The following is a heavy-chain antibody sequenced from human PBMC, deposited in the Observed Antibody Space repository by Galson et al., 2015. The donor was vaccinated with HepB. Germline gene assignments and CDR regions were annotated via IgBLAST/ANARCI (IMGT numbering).Heavy chain of an antibody. J-gene: IGHJ5*02. CDR1: SGSITSSGFY. V-gene: IGHV4-39*01. CDR3: ARMYGAGTFWGPPIGP. CDR2: IAFRGNT. D-gene: IGHD3-10*01. Sequence: ETLSLTCTVSSGSITSSGFYWGWICQPPGKALAWLGRIAFRGNTSYTSYPKSRVPMSVDTSKNQFTLSLRSVTASDTAVYYCARMYGAGTFWGPPIGPWGQGTLVTVSS.